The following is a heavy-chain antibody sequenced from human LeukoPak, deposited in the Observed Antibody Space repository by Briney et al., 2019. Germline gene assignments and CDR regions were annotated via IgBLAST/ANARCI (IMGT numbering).Heavy chain of an antibody. CDR1: GGSLSSGGYY. CDR3: ARYGDEFDY. J-gene: IGHJ4*02. CDR2: IYYSGRN. D-gene: IGHD4-17*01. V-gene: IGHV4-31*03. Sequence: PSQTLSLTCTVSGGSLSSGGYYWSWIRQHPGKGLEWTGYIYYSGRNYYNPLLKSRVTISVDTSKNQFSLKLSSGPAVDTAVYYCARYGDEFDYWGQGTLVTVSS.